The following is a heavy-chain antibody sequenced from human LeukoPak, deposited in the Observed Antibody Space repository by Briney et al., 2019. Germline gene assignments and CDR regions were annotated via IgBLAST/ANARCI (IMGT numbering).Heavy chain of an antibody. J-gene: IGHJ6*02. CDR2: NNPNSGGT. V-gene: IGHV1-2*06. CDR1: GYTFTGYY. Sequence: ASVNVSCKASGYTFTGYYMHWVRQAPGQGLEWMGRNNPNSGGTNYAQKFQGRVTMTRDTSISTAYMELSRLRSDDTAVYYCARDGSTYYDFWSGYYYYYGMDVWGQGTTVTVSS. CDR3: ARDGSTYYDFWSGYYYYYGMDV. D-gene: IGHD3-3*01.